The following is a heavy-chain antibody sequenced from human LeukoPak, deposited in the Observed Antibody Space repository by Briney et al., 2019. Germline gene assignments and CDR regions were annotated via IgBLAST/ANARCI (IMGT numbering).Heavy chain of an antibody. CDR1: GYTFTGYY. CDR2: INPNSGGT. CDR3: ARGVRREIRYYMDV. V-gene: IGHV1-2*02. J-gene: IGHJ6*03. Sequence: ASVKVSCKASGYTFTGYYMNWVRQAPGQGLEWMGWINPNSGGTNYAQKFQGRVTMTRDTSISTAYMELSSLRSEDTAVYYCARGVRREIRYYMDVWGKGTTVTVSS. D-gene: IGHD3-10*01.